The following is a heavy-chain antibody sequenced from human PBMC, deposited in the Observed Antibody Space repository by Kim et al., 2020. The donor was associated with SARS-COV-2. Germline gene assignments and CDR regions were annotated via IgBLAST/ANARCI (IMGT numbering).Heavy chain of an antibody. CDR2: ISSSGSTI. CDR1: GFTFSSYE. CDR3: ARRAHRPLVVVAANNWFDP. Sequence: GGSLRLSCAASGFTFSSYEMNWVRQAPGKGLEWVSYISSSGSTIYYADSVKGRFTISRDNAKNSLFLQMNSLRAEDTAVYYCARRAHRPLVVVAANNWFDPWGQGTLVTVSS. D-gene: IGHD2-15*01. J-gene: IGHJ5*02. V-gene: IGHV3-48*03.